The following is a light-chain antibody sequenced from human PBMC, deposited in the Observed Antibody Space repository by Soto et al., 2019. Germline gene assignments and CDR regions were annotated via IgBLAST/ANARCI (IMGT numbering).Light chain of an antibody. V-gene: IGKV3-20*01. J-gene: IGKJ2*01. CDR2: NAS. CDR1: QNVNSQ. CDR3: QQHGNLPYT. Sequence: EIVLTQSPGTLYLSPGEIATLSCRASQNVNSQLAWHQQKPGQAPRLLIYNASTRVTGIPDRFSGSGSGTDFSLTISRLEPEDFAVYYCQQHGNLPYTFGQGTKLEIK.